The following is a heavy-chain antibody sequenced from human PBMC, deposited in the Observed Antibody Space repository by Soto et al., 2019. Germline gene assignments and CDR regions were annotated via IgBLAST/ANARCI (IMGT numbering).Heavy chain of an antibody. D-gene: IGHD3-10*01. CDR2: FDPEDGET. J-gene: IGHJ5*02. CDR3: ATSGQLWFGEYSFWFDP. V-gene: IGHV1-24*01. CDR1: GYTLTELS. Sequence: ASVKVSCKVSGYTLTELSMHWVRQAPGKGLEWMGGFDPEDGETIYAQKSQGRVTMTEDTSTDTAYMELSSLRSEDTAVYYCATSGQLWFGEYSFWFDPWGQGTLVTVSS.